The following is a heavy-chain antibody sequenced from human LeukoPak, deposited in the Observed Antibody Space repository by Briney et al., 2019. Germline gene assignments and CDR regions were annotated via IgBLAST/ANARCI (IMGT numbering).Heavy chain of an antibody. CDR2: IYYSGST. CDR1: GGSISSGGYY. D-gene: IGHD3-9*01. J-gene: IGHJ3*02. V-gene: IGHV4-31*03. Sequence: PSETLSLTCTVSGGSISSGGYYWSWIRQHPGKGLEWIGYIYYSGSTYYNPSLKSRVTISVDTSKNQFSLKLSSVTAADTAVYYCARAVFYDILTGIDALDIWGQGTMVTVSS. CDR3: ARAVFYDILTGIDALDI.